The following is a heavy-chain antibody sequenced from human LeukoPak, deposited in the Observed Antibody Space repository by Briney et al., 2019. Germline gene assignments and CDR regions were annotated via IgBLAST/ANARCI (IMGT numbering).Heavy chain of an antibody. Sequence: GGSLRLSCAASGFTFSDYYMSWIRQAPGKGLEWVSYISSSSSYTNYADSVKGRFNISRDNAKNSLYMQMNSLRAEDTAVYYCARDSKEVYGDYCDYWGQGTLVTVSS. CDR1: GFTFSDYY. CDR3: ARDSKEVYGDYCDY. V-gene: IGHV3-11*05. CDR2: ISSSSSYT. D-gene: IGHD4-17*01. J-gene: IGHJ4*02.